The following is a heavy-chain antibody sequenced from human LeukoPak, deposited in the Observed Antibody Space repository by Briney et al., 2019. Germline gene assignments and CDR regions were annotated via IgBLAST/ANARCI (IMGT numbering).Heavy chain of an antibody. D-gene: IGHD3-3*01. V-gene: IGHV4-34*01. Sequence: SETLSLTCAVYGGSFSGYYWSWIRQPPGKGLEWIEEINHSGSTNYNPSLKSRVTISVDTSKNQFSLKLSSVTAADTAVYYCARGVGVTIFGVVTYFFDYWGQGTLVTVSS. CDR3: ARGVGVTIFGVVTYFFDY. CDR1: GGSFSGYY. J-gene: IGHJ4*02. CDR2: INHSGST.